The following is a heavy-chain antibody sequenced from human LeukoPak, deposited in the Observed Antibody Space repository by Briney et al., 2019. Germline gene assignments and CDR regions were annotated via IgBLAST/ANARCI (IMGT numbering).Heavy chain of an antibody. J-gene: IGHJ4*02. V-gene: IGHV4-34*01. D-gene: IGHD7-27*01. CDR2: IDNRGST. CDR3: ARDSNWGFQ. Sequence: SETLSLTCTVSGGSFNFYFWHWIRQPSGEGLEWLADIDNRGSTQYNPSLRGRGTISVDTSRNHVSLRLTSVTAADTAVYFCARDSNWGFQWGPGTLVTVPS. CDR1: GGSFNFYF.